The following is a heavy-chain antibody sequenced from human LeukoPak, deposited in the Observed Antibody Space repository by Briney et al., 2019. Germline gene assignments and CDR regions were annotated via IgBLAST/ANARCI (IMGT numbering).Heavy chain of an antibody. J-gene: IGHJ4*02. CDR3: ARQFSIVGATIDY. Sequence: SETLSLTCTVSGDSISSSSYYWGWIRQPPGKGLEWIGSIYYSGSTYYNPSLKSRVTISVDTSKDQFSLKLTSVTAADTAVYYCARQFSIVGATIDYWGQGTLVTVSS. V-gene: IGHV4-39*01. CDR2: IYYSGST. D-gene: IGHD1-26*01. CDR1: GDSISSSSYY.